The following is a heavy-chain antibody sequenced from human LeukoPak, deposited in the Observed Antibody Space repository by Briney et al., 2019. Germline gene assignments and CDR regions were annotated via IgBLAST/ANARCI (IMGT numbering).Heavy chain of an antibody. CDR2: ISYDGSNK. J-gene: IGHJ6*04. V-gene: IGHV3-30*18. CDR3: AKPVVITFGGVTKPVRDV. CDR1: GFTFSSYG. D-gene: IGHD3-16*01. Sequence: PGGSLRLSCAASGFTFSSYGMHWVRQAPGKGLEWVAVISYDGSNKYYADSVKGRFTISRDNSKNTLYLQMNSLRAEDTAVYYCAKPVVITFGGVTKPVRDVWGKGNTVTISS.